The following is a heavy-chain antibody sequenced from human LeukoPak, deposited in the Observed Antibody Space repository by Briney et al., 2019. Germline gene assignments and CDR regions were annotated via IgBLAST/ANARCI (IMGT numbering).Heavy chain of an antibody. CDR1: GFTFSSYA. Sequence: GGSLRLSCAASGFTFSSYAMSCVRQPPGKWLEWVSAISGSGGSTYYADSVKGRFTISRDNSKNTMYMQMNSLKAEDTAVYYCAKVVHDVWGSYRYGNWGQGTLVTVSS. CDR2: ISGSGGST. V-gene: IGHV3-23*01. CDR3: AKVVHDVWGSYRYGN. D-gene: IGHD3-16*02. J-gene: IGHJ4*02.